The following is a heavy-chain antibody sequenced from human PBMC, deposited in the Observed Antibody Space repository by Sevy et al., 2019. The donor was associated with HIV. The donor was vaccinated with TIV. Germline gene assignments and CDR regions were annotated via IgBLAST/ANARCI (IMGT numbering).Heavy chain of an antibody. D-gene: IGHD1-1*01. CDR1: GDSVSSSSAA. CDR3: ARGDELNSYYYDMDV. V-gene: IGHV6-1*01. Sequence: SQTLSLTCAISGDSVSSSSAAWNWFRQSPSRGLEWLGRTYYRSKWYNNYAVSVKSRVTINPDTSENQFSLHLNSVTPEDTAVYFCARGDELNSYYYDMDVWGQGTTVTVSS. J-gene: IGHJ6*02. CDR2: TYYRSKWYN.